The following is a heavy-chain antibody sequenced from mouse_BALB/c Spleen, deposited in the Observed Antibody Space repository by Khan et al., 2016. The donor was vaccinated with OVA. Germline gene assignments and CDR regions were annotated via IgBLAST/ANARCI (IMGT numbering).Heavy chain of an antibody. CDR1: GYTFTNYW. J-gene: IGHJ3*01. CDR3: VNHGSSPAWFTY. V-gene: IGHV1-7*01. CDR2: INPSTDYT. D-gene: IGHD1-1*01. Sequence: VQLQESGAELAKPGASVKMSCKASGYTFTNYWMHWVKQRPGQGLEWIGYINPSTDYTEYNQKFKDKATLTADKSSSTTYMQLTSLTSDDSSLFNCVNHGSSPAWFTYWGQGTLVTVSA.